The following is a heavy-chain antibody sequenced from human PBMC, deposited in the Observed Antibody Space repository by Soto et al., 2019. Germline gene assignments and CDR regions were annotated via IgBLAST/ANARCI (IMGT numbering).Heavy chain of an antibody. Sequence: SETLSLTCAVYGGSFSGYYWSWIRQPPGKGLEWIGEINHSGSTNYNPSLKSRVTISVDTSKNQFSLKLSSVTAADTAVYYWARERTYSSGWYDDWGQGTRVTVSS. CDR2: INHSGST. J-gene: IGHJ5*02. CDR3: ARERTYSSGWYDD. V-gene: IGHV4-34*01. CDR1: GGSFSGYY. D-gene: IGHD6-19*01.